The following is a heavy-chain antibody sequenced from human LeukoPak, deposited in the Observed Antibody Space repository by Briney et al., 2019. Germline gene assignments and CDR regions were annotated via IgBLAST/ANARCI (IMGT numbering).Heavy chain of an antibody. CDR3: AKDRCSNGVGCYYYYMDV. CDR2: IRYDGSNE. Sequence: GGSLRLSCAASGFTFSSYGMHWVRQAPGKGLEWVSFIRYDGSNEQYADSVKGRFSISRDSSKNILCLQMNSLRAEDTAVYYCAKDRCSNGVGCYYYYMDVWGKGTTVTISS. V-gene: IGHV3-30*02. CDR1: GFTFSSYG. J-gene: IGHJ6*03. D-gene: IGHD2-8*01.